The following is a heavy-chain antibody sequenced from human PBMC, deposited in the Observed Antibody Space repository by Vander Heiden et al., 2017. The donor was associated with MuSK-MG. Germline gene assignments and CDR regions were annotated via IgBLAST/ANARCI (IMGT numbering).Heavy chain of an antibody. CDR1: RCSTTNYY. D-gene: IGHD1-26*01. Sequence: QVQLPESGPGLVKPSGTLPPTCPFSRCSTTNYYLAWIRQPPGKGLEWIGNIQFGGSANYNPSLKSRVSISADTSKNQFSLRLTSVTAADTAIYYCARERIRGFSSGFVGHHDGLDVWGQGTTVTVSS. CDR2: IQFGGSA. V-gene: IGHV4-59*01. J-gene: IGHJ6*02. CDR3: ARERIRGFSSGFVGHHDGLDV.